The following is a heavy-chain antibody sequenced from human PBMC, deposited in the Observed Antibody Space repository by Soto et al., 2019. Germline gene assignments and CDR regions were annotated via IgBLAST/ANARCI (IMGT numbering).Heavy chain of an antibody. Sequence: QVQLVQSGGKVKKPGASVKVSCKTSGYTFTSYDINSVRQATGQELGWMGWMNPNSGNTGYAQKFQGRVTMTRNTSISTAYMDLSSLRSEDTAVYYCARGAHDYGDYSNWFDPWGQGTLVTVSS. V-gene: IGHV1-8*01. J-gene: IGHJ5*02. CDR3: ARGAHDYGDYSNWFDP. CDR1: GYTFTSYD. D-gene: IGHD4-17*01. CDR2: MNPNSGNT.